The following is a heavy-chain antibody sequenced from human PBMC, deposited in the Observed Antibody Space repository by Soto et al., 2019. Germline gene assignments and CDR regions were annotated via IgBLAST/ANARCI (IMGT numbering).Heavy chain of an antibody. CDR3: ARWKLGGYYFDY. D-gene: IGHD3-10*01. Sequence: SVKVSCKASGGTFSSYAISWVRHAPGQGLEWMGGIIPIFGTANYAQKFQGRVTITADESTSTAYMELSSLRSEDTAVYYCARWKLGGYYFDYWGQGTLVTVSS. CDR1: GGTFSSYA. CDR2: IIPIFGTA. V-gene: IGHV1-69*13. J-gene: IGHJ4*02.